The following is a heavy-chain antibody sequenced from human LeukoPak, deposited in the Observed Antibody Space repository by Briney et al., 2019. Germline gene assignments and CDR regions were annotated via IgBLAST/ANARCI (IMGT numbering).Heavy chain of an antibody. CDR3: ARDPDY. Sequence: SETLCLTCAVYGGSFSGYYWSWIRQPPGKGLEWIGEINHSESTSYNPSLKSRVTISVDTSKNQFSLKLSSVTAADTAVYYCARDPDYWGQGTLVTVSS. J-gene: IGHJ4*02. V-gene: IGHV4-34*01. CDR2: INHSEST. CDR1: GGSFSGYY.